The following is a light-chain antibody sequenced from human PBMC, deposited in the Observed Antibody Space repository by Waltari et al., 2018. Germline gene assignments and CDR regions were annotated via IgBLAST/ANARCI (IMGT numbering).Light chain of an antibody. CDR2: AAS. CDR1: QDIATF. J-gene: IGKJ2*01. V-gene: IGKV1-9*01. Sequence: DTQLTQSPSFLSASLGERVTITCRASQDIATFLAWYQQKPGKAPNLLIFAASTLQSGVPSRFSGSGSGTEFTLTISSLQPEDFATYYCQQFKNYPNTFGQGTKLVIK. CDR3: QQFKNYPNT.